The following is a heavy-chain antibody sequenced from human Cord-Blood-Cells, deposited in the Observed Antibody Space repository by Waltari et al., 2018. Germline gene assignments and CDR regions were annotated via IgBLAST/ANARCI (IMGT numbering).Heavy chain of an antibody. CDR2: IKHTGST. D-gene: IGHD6-6*01. Sequence: QVQLQQWGEGLLKPSETLSLTCAVYGRSFSGYYWSWIRQPPGKGLEWIAKIKHTGSTKDTSCIKIRVTISVDTSKHQFSPMLSSLTAADTSVYDCARRWVAARKAFDIWGQGTMVTVSS. CDR1: GRSFSGYY. J-gene: IGHJ3*02. V-gene: IGHV4-34*01. CDR3: ARRWVAARKAFDI.